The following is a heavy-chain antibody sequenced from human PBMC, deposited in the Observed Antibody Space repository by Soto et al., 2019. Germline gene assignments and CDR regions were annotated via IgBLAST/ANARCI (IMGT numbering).Heavy chain of an antibody. CDR2: IKSDGTVT. CDR3: ARDNYDFWSGYYLDY. CDR1: GLTFSTYR. J-gene: IGHJ4*02. D-gene: IGHD3-3*01. V-gene: IGHV3-74*01. Sequence: EVQLGESGGGLVQPGGSLRLSCVVSGLTFSTYRMHLVRQAPGKGLVWVSHIKSDGTVTHYTDSVRGRFIISRDNAKNTLFLQMNSLRAEDTAVYYCARDNYDFWSGYYLDYWGQGTMVTVSS.